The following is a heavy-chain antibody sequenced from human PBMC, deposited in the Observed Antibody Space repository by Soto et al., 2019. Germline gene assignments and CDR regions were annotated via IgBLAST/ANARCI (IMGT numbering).Heavy chain of an antibody. CDR3: ARDLNLGLGDY. V-gene: IGHV1-18*01. D-gene: IGHD7-27*01. CDR1: GYTFTSYG. CDR2: ISVHNGNT. Sequence: QVQLVQSGAEVKKPGASVKVSCKASGYTFTSYGTNWVRQAPGQGLEWMGWISVHNGNTKYAQKLQGRVTMTTDTTTSTAYMEVRSLRSDDTAVYYCARDLNLGLGDYWGQGTLVTVSS. J-gene: IGHJ4*02.